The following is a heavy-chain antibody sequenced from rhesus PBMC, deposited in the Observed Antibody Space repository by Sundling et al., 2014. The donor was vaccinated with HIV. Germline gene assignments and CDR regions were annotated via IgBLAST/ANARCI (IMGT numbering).Heavy chain of an antibody. D-gene: IGHD3-16*01. CDR1: GGSISSINW. V-gene: IGHV4S10*01. CDR3: AREPVVLYPWVDA. CDR2: ISGTSATT. Sequence: QVQLQESGPGLVKPSETLSLTCAVSGGSISSINWWTWIRQPPGKGLEWIGYISGTSATTTYNAALTSRVTISKDTSKNQFSLKLSSVTAADTAVYYCAREPVVLYPWVDAWGQGVLVTVSA. J-gene: IGHJ4*01.